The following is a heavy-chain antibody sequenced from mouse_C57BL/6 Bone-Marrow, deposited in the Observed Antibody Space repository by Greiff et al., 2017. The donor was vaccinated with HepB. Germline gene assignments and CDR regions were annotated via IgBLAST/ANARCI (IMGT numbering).Heavy chain of an antibody. V-gene: IGHV5-6*02. CDR3: ARHPYYSPL. D-gene: IGHD2-12*01. Sequence: EVKLVESGGDLVKPGGSLKLSCAASGFTFSSYGMSWVRQTPDKRLEWVATISSGGSYTYYPDSVKGRFTISRDNAKNTLYLQMSSLKSEDTALYYFARHPYYSPLRGQGTTLTVSS. J-gene: IGHJ2*01. CDR2: ISSGGSYT. CDR1: GFTFSSYG.